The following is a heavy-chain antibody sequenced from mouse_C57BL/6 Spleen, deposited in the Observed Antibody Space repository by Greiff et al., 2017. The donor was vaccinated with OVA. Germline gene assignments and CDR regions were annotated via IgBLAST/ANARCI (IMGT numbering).Heavy chain of an antibody. J-gene: IGHJ2*01. V-gene: IGHV1-80*01. CDR3: ARFGTTVVAKAHSFDY. Sequence: QVQLQQSGAELVKPGASVKISCKASGYAFSSYWMNWVKQRPGKGLEWIGQIYPGDGDTNYNGKFKGKATLTADKSSSTAYMQLSSLTSEDSAVYFCARFGTTVVAKAHSFDYWGQGTTLTVSS. CDR1: GYAFSSYW. CDR2: IYPGDGDT. D-gene: IGHD1-1*01.